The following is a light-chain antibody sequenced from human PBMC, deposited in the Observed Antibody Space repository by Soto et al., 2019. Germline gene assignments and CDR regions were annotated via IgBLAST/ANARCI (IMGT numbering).Light chain of an antibody. CDR3: QQYGSSPYT. CDR1: QSVSSSF. V-gene: IGKV3-20*01. Sequence: EIVLTQYPGTLSLSPGERATLSCRASQSVSSSFLAWYHQKPGQGPRLLIYGASSRATGVPDRFSGSGSVTDFTLSISRLEPEDFAVYYCQQYGSSPYTFGQGTKLEIK. J-gene: IGKJ2*01. CDR2: GAS.